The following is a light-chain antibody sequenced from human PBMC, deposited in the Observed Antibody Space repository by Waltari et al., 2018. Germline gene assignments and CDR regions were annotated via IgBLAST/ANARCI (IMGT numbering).Light chain of an antibody. CDR1: QIVLFSSNNKNY. J-gene: IGKJ1*01. CDR3: QQYYNAPQT. CDR2: WSS. V-gene: IGKV4-1*01. Sequence: DIVMTQSPDFLAVSRGERATINCQSSQIVLFSSNNKNYLAWYQQKPGHPPKLLIYWSSTRESGVPDRFTGSGSGTDFTLTISSLQAEDVAVYYCQQYYNAPQTFGQGTKVEIK.